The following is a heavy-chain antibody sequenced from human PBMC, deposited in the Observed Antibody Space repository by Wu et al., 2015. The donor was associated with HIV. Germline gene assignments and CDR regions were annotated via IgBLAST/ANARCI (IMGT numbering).Heavy chain of an antibody. V-gene: IGHV1-24*01. Sequence: VQLLQSGAEVKKPGASVKVSCRVSGNSLSELSIHWVRQAPGRGLEWLAGFNPEDGGTLFSQNLQGRVTLTEDPSTDTAYMELSSLRSEDTAVYYCATRELKHSYGYPGYYMDVWGKGTTVTVSS. D-gene: IGHD5-18*01. CDR2: FNPEDGGT. CDR3: ATRELKHSYGYPGYYMDV. J-gene: IGHJ6*03. CDR1: GNSLSELS.